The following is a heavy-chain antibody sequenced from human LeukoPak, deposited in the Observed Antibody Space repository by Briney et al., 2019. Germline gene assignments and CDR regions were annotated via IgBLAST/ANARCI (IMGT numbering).Heavy chain of an antibody. CDR1: GFTLTTSE. D-gene: IGHD2-8*01. V-gene: IGHV3-48*03. J-gene: IGHJ4*01. Sequence: GGSLRLSCAASGFTLTTSEMDWVRQAPGKGLEWVSYINSDNIVLYGDSVKGRFTISSDKATNSLYLQMNSLKIEDTAVYYCTKLARAPRDFDYWGQGTLVTVSS. CDR3: TKLARAPRDFDY. CDR2: INSDNIV.